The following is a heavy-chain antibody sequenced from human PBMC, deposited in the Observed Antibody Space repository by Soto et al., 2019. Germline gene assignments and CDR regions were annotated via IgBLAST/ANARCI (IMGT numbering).Heavy chain of an antibody. CDR1: GGSISSSNW. D-gene: IGHD6-19*01. V-gene: IGHV4-4*02. CDR2: IYHSGSA. Sequence: QVQLQESGPGLVKPSGTLSLTCVVSGGSISSSNWWSWVRQPPGEGLEWIGEIYHSGSANYNPSLKSRVTISVDKSKNQFSLNLDSVTAADTAVYYCARDRKFGDMAVAGRGMDVWGQGTTVTVSS. J-gene: IGHJ6*02. CDR3: ARDRKFGDMAVAGRGMDV.